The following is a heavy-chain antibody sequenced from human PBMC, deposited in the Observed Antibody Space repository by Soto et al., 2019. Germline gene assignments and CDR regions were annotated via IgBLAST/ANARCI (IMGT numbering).Heavy chain of an antibody. Sequence: SVKVSCKASGGTFSSYTISWVRQAPGQGLEWMGRIIPILGIANYAQKFQGRVTITADKSTSTAYMELSSLRSEDTAVYYCARFVAGSGFDYWGQGTLVTVSS. D-gene: IGHD3-10*01. J-gene: IGHJ4*02. CDR3: ARFVAGSGFDY. V-gene: IGHV1-69*02. CDR2: IIPILGIA. CDR1: GGTFSSYT.